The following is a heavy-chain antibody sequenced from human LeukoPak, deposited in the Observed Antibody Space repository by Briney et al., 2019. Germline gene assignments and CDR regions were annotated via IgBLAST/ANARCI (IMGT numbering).Heavy chain of an antibody. CDR1: GFTVGNNY. D-gene: IGHD3-10*01. V-gene: IGHV3-53*04. J-gene: IGHJ4*02. Sequence: GGSLRLSCAASGFTVGNNYMSWVRQAPGKGLEWVSFLYSGGSTYYADSVKGRFTVSRHNSRNTEFLEMNSLRPEDTAVYYCARTKFGGSPYFDYWGQGTLVTVSS. CDR2: LYSGGST. CDR3: ARTKFGGSPYFDY.